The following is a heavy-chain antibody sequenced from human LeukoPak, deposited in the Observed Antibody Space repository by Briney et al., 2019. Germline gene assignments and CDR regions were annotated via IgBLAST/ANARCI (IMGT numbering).Heavy chain of an antibody. CDR3: SRGRRPFIATAALDY. V-gene: IGHV3-11*04. D-gene: IGHD6-13*01. J-gene: IGHJ4*02. CDR2: ISSSGLTK. CDR1: GFSFSDYY. Sequence: GGSLRLSCAASGFSFSDYYMSWLRQAPGRGLEWVSYISSSGLTKYHADSVKGRFTISRDNAKNSLYLQMNSLRAEDTAVYYCSRGRRPFIATAALDYWGQGTLITVSS.